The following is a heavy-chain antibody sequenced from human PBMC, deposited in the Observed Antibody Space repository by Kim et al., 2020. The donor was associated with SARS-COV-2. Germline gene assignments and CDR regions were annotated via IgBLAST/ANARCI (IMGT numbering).Heavy chain of an antibody. CDR3: ARHKWVYDILTGRYNHDAFDI. CDR1: GYSFTSYW. J-gene: IGHJ3*02. Sequence: GESLKISCKGSGYSFTSYWIGWVRQMPGKGLEWMGIIYPGDSDTRYSPSFQGQVTISADKSISTAYLQWSSLKASDTAMYYCARHKWVYDILTGRYNHDAFDIWGQGTMVTVSS. V-gene: IGHV5-51*01. CDR2: IYPGDSDT. D-gene: IGHD3-9*01.